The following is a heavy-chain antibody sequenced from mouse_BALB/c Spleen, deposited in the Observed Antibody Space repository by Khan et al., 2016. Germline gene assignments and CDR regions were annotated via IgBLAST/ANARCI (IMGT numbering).Heavy chain of an antibody. J-gene: IGHJ3*01. CDR1: GFTFSSYT. Sequence: EVELVESGGGLVKPGGSLKLSCAASGFTFSSYTMSWVRQTPEKRLEWVATISSGGNYTYYPDTVKGRFTISRDNAKNTLYLQMSSLKSEDTAMYYCTRDSSGGFAYGGQGTLVTVSA. CDR2: ISSGGNYT. V-gene: IGHV5-6-4*01. CDR3: TRDSSGGFAY. D-gene: IGHD3-1*01.